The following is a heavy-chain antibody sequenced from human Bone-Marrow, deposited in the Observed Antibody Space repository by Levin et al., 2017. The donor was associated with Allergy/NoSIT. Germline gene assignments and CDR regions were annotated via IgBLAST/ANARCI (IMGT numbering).Heavy chain of an antibody. V-gene: IGHV4-59*01. CDR2: IYYTGTT. CDR1: GGSMNTYY. J-gene: IGHJ6*02. Sequence: SQTLSLTCTVSGGSMNTYYWSWIRQSPEKGLEWIAQIYYTGTTEYNPSLRSRLSLSIDTSRNQFSLKLTSVSAADMAVYYCARNSRNHYFYGLDVWGQGTTVIVSS. CDR3: ARNSRNHYFYGLDV. D-gene: IGHD6-13*01.